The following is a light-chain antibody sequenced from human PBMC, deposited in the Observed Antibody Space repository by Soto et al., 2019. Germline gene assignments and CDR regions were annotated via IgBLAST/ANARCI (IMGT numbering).Light chain of an antibody. V-gene: IGLV2-11*01. Sequence: QSALTQPRSVSGSPGQSVTISCTGTSSDVGGYNYVSWYQQHPGKAPKLMIYDVSKRPSGVPDRFSGSKSGNTASLTISGLQAEDEADYYFCSYAGSYTYVFGTGTKLT. CDR1: SSDVGGYNY. CDR2: DVS. J-gene: IGLJ1*01. CDR3: CSYAGSYTYV.